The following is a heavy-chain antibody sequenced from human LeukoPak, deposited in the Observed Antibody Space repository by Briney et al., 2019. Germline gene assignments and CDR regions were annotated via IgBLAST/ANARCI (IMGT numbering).Heavy chain of an antibody. V-gene: IGHV4-4*02. CDR2: IYHSGST. CDR1: AGSTTSTKS. CDR3: ARIDYGDGLDY. J-gene: IGHJ4*02. Sequence: SETLSLTCAVSAGSTTSTKSWSWVRQPPGKGLEWIGEIYHSGSTNYNPSLKSRVTISVDKSKNQFSLKLSSVTAADTAVYYCARIDYGDGLDYWGQGTLVSVSS. D-gene: IGHD4-17*01.